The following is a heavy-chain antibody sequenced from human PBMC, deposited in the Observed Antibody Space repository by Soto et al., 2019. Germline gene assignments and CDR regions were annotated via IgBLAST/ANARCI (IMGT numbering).Heavy chain of an antibody. J-gene: IGHJ4*02. CDR3: ARYRRDGYNYGYYFDY. D-gene: IGHD5-12*01. Sequence: PGGSLRLSCAASGFTVSSNYMSWVRQAPGKGLEWVSVIYSGGSTYYADSVKGRFTISRDNSKNTLYLQMNSLRAEDTAVYYCARYRRDGYNYGYYFDYWGQGTLVTVSS. CDR1: GFTVSSNY. V-gene: IGHV3-53*01. CDR2: IYSGGST.